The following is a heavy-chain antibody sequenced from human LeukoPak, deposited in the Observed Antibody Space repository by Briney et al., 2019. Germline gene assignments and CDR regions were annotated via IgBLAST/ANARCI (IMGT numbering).Heavy chain of an antibody. V-gene: IGHV1-8*02. Sequence: ASVKVSCKASGYTFTGYYMHWVRQATGQGLEWMGWMNPNSGNTGYAQKFQGRVTMTRNTSISTAYMELSSLRSEDTAVYYCARGHYYDSSGYYYDWFDPWGQGTSVTVSS. CDR3: ARGHYYDSSGYYYDWFDP. J-gene: IGHJ5*02. CDR2: MNPNSGNT. D-gene: IGHD3-22*01. CDR1: GYTFTGYY.